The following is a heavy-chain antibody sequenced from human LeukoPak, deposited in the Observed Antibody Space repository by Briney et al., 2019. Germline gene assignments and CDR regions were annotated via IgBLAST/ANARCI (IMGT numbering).Heavy chain of an antibody. D-gene: IGHD1-26*01. CDR2: IHPADSET. V-gene: IGHV5-51*01. CDR3: VRHDGSFLEYFDY. J-gene: IGHJ4*02. Sequence: GESLKISCTGSGYIFTNYWIGWVRQMPGKGLEWMGIIHPADSETRYSPSFQGQVTISADTSINAAYLQWRSLKASDTALYYCVRHDGSFLEYFDYWGQGALLTVSS. CDR1: GYIFTNYW.